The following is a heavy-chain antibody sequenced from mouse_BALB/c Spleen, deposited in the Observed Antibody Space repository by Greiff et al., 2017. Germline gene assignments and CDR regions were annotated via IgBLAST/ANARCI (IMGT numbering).Heavy chain of an antibody. CDR3: ARRGYGYVEAMDY. Sequence: VQLQQSGAELMKPGASVKISCKATGYTFSSYWIEWVKQRPGHGLEWIGEILPGSGSTNYNEKFKGKATFTADTSSNTAYMQLSSLTSEDSAVYYCARRGYGYVEAMDYWGQGTSVTVSS. CDR1: GYTFSSYW. J-gene: IGHJ4*01. V-gene: IGHV1-9*01. CDR2: ILPGSGST. D-gene: IGHD1-2*01.